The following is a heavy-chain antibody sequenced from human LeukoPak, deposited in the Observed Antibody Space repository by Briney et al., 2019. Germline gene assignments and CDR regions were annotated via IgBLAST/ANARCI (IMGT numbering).Heavy chain of an antibody. CDR1: DGSITNND. Sequence: SETLSLTCTVSDGSITNNDWSWVRQTPGKGLEFIGYVHYSGTTNYNPSLRSRVTISIDTSRKHFFLKLKSVTAADTAVYYCARGCSIDILTGYIDAFDIWGQGTMVTVSS. CDR2: VHYSGTT. D-gene: IGHD3-9*01. J-gene: IGHJ3*02. V-gene: IGHV4-59*01. CDR3: ARGCSIDILTGYIDAFDI.